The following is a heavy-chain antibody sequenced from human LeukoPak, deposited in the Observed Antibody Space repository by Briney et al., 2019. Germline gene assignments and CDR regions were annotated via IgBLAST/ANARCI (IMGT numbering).Heavy chain of an antibody. J-gene: IGHJ5*02. CDR1: GYTFTGYY. V-gene: IGHV1-2*06. CDR3: ARGEGDYYGSGSYYNSWFDP. Sequence: ASVKVSCKASGYTFTGYYMHWVRQAPGQGLEWMGRINPNSGGTNYAQKFQGRVTMTRDTSISTAYTELSRLRSDDTAVYYCARGEGDYYGSGSYYNSWFDPWGQGTLVTVSS. D-gene: IGHD3-10*01. CDR2: INPNSGGT.